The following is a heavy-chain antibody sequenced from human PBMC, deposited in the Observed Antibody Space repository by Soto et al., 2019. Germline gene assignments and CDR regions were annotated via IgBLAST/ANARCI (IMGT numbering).Heavy chain of an antibody. V-gene: IGHV3-66*01. CDR2: IYSGGST. J-gene: IGHJ6*02. CDR3: ARDMVRAMDV. CDR1: GFTVSSSY. D-gene: IGHD3-10*01. Sequence: EVQLVESGGGLVQPGGSLRVSCAASGFTVSSSYMSWVRQAPGKGLEWVSVIYSGGSTYYADSVKGRFTISRDNSKNTLYLQMNSLRGEDTAVYYCARDMVRAMDVWGQGTTVTVSS.